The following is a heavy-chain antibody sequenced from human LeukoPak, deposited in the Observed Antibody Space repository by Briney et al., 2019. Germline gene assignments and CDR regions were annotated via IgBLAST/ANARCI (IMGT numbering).Heavy chain of an antibody. Sequence: YWSWIRQPPGKGLEWIGEINHSGSTNYNPSLKSRVTISVDTSKNQFSLKLSSVTAADTAVYYCARGRDMIVVATILYNWFDPWGQGTLVTVSS. CDR2: INHSGST. CDR1: Y. V-gene: IGHV4-34*01. D-gene: IGHD3-22*01. J-gene: IGHJ5*02. CDR3: ARGRDMIVVATILYNWFDP.